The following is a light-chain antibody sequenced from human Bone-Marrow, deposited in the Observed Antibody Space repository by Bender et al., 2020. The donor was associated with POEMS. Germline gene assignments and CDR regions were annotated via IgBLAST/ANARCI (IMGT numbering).Light chain of an antibody. CDR2: QDT. CDR3: QAWDSSTVV. CDR1: KLGEEY. Sequence: SYELTQPPSVSVSPGQTATITCSGEKLGEEYACWYQRKPGQSPVVVIYQDTKRPSGIPERFSGSTSGNTASLTISGTQTMDEADYYCQAWDSSTVVFGGGTKLTVL. J-gene: IGLJ2*01. V-gene: IGLV3-1*01.